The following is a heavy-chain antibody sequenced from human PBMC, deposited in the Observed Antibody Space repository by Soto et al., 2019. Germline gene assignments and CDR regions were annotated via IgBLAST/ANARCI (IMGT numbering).Heavy chain of an antibody. CDR2: IRGDGGQT. CDR1: GFTFSSYG. V-gene: IGHV3-23*01. CDR3: ARVPVAGTNRFDP. J-gene: IGHJ5*02. D-gene: IGHD6-19*01. Sequence: PGGSLRLSCTASGFTFSSYGMGWVRQAPGKGLQWVSTIRGDGGQTHYTDSVKGRFSISRDNSKNTVYLQMDSLRAEDTAVYYCARVPVAGTNRFDPWGQGTLVTVYS.